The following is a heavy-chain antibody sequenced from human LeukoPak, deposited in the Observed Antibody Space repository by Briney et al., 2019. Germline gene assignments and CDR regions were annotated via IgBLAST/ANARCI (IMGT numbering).Heavy chain of an antibody. J-gene: IGHJ4*02. Sequence: GASVKVSCKTSGYTFSSYGITWVRQAPGQGLEWMGWISVYNGNTNCAQKVQGRVIMTTDTSTNTAYMELRSLRSDDSAVYYCARGPLTGDFDYWGQGTLVTVSS. CDR2: ISVYNGNT. D-gene: IGHD3-10*01. CDR1: GYTFSSYG. CDR3: ARGPLTGDFDY. V-gene: IGHV1-18*01.